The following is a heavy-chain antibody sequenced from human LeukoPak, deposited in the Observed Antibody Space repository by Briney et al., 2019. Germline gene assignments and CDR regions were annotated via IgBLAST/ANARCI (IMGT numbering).Heavy chain of an antibody. CDR1: GFTFSSYS. D-gene: IGHD6-19*01. CDR2: ISSSLSVI. J-gene: IGHJ3*02. V-gene: IGHV3-48*02. CDR3: TRDQYSGHWYYAFDI. Sequence: GGSLRLSCAASGFTFSSYSMNWVRQAPGKGLEWVSYISSSLSVIYYADSVKGRFTISRDNAKNSLFLQMNSLRDEDTAVYYCTRDQYSGHWYYAFDIWGERTRVTVSS.